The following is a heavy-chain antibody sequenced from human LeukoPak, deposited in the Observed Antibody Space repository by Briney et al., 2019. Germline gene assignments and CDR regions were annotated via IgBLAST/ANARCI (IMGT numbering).Heavy chain of an antibody. CDR2: ISGSGGST. J-gene: IGHJ4*02. D-gene: IGHD4-17*01. CDR1: GFTFSSYA. Sequence: GGSLRLSCAASGFTFSSYAMSWVRQAPGKGLEWVSAISGSGGSTYYADSVKGRFTISRDNSKNTLYLQMNSLRAEDTAVYYCARDPPPYGDYASTYDDYWGQGTLVTVSS. CDR3: ARDPPPYGDYASTYDDY. V-gene: IGHV3-23*01.